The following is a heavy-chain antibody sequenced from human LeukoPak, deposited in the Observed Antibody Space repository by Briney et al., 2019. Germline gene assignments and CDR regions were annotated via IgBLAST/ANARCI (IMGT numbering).Heavy chain of an antibody. Sequence: ASQTLSLTCTVSGGSISSGGYYWSRIRQHPGKGLEWIGYIYYSGSTYYNPSLKSRVTISVDTSKNQFSLKLSSVTAADTAVYYCARITVTVTRDAFDIWGQGTMVTVSS. CDR2: IYYSGST. CDR1: GGSISSGGYY. CDR3: ARITVTVTRDAFDI. D-gene: IGHD4-17*01. J-gene: IGHJ3*02. V-gene: IGHV4-31*03.